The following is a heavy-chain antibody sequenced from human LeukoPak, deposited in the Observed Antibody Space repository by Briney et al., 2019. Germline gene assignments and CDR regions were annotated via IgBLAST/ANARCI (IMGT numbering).Heavy chain of an antibody. CDR1: GFTFSSFA. V-gene: IGHV3-23*01. J-gene: IGHJ4*02. CDR3: AKDQDYGSGSFPYYFDY. D-gene: IGHD3-10*01. Sequence: GGSLRLSCAASGFTFSSFAMSWVRQAPGKGLEWVSAISGSGINIYYTNSVKGRFTISRDNSKNTLYLQMNSLRAEDTAVYYCAKDQDYGSGSFPYYFDYWGRGTLVTVSS. CDR2: ISGSGINI.